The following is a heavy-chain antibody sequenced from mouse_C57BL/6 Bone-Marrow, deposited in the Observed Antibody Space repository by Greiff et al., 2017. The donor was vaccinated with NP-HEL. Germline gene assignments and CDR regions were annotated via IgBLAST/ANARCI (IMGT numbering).Heavy chain of an antibody. Sequence: QVQLQQPGAELLMPGASVQLSCKASGYTFTSYWMHWVKQRPGQGLEWIGEIDPSDSYTNYNQKFKGKSTLTVDKSASTAYMQLSSLTSEDSAVYYCAREGDYEDAMDYWGQGTSVTVSS. CDR3: AREGDYEDAMDY. J-gene: IGHJ4*01. V-gene: IGHV1-69*01. D-gene: IGHD2-4*01. CDR2: IDPSDSYT. CDR1: GYTFTSYW.